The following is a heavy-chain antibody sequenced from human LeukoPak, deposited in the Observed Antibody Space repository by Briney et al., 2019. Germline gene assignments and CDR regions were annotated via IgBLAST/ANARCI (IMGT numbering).Heavy chain of an antibody. D-gene: IGHD2-2*01. CDR3: ARVVVPAATRPSRGYYYYMDV. J-gene: IGHJ6*03. V-gene: IGHV4-34*01. CDR2: INHSGST. CDR1: GGSFSGYY. Sequence: SETLSLTCAVYGGSFSGYYWSWLRQPPGKGLEWIGEINHSGSTNYNPSLRSRVTISVDTSKNQFSLKLSSVTAADTAVYYCARVVVPAATRPSRGYYYYMDVWGKGTTVTVSS.